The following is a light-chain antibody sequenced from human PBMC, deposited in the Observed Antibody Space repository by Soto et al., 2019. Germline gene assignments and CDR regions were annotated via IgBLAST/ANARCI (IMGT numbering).Light chain of an antibody. CDR3: QEYRTSRT. V-gene: IGKV3-20*01. CDR2: AAS. Sequence: ELVLTQSPGTLSLSPGERVTLSCRASQSGDSSYLAWYQQKPGQAPRLLIYAASSRATGIPERFSGSGSGTEFTLTISRLEPEDFAVYYCQEYRTSRTFGQGTRVEIK. J-gene: IGKJ1*01. CDR1: QSGDSSY.